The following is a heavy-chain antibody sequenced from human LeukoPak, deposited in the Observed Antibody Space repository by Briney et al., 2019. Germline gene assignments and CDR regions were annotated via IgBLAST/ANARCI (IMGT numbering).Heavy chain of an antibody. CDR3: ARVVWYFSSDDY. Sequence: SETLSLTCTVSGGSISSSSWSWIRQPAGKGLEWIGRIYASGSTNYNPSLKSRVTMSVDTSKNQVSLKLSSVTAADTAVYYCARVVWYFSSDDYWGQGTLVTVSS. D-gene: IGHD2-15*01. CDR1: GGSISSSS. V-gene: IGHV4-4*07. J-gene: IGHJ4*02. CDR2: IYASGST.